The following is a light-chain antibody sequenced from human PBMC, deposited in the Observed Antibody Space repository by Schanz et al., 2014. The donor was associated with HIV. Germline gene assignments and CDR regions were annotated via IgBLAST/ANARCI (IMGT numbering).Light chain of an antibody. V-gene: IGKV1-5*03. CDR2: QAS. Sequence: DIQMTQSPSTLSASVGDGVTITCRASQYISRWLAWYQQKPGQAPHLLIYQASTLQTGVSSRFSGSGSGTEFTLTISNLQPEDFATYYCQRCDRVPHTFGGGTKVEMK. CDR1: QYISRW. J-gene: IGKJ4*01. CDR3: QRCDRVPHT.